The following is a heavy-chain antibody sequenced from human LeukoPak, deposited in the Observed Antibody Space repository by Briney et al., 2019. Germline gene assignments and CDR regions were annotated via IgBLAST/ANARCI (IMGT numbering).Heavy chain of an antibody. CDR2: IYYSGST. Sequence: SETLSLTCTVSGGSIGSYYWSWIRQPPGKGLEWIGYIYYSGSTKYNPSLKSRVTISVDTSKNQFSLKLSSVTAADTAVYYCARVYGSSWLYYFDYWGQGTLVTVSS. CDR1: GGSIGSYY. J-gene: IGHJ4*02. D-gene: IGHD6-13*01. CDR3: ARVYGSSWLYYFDY. V-gene: IGHV4-59*08.